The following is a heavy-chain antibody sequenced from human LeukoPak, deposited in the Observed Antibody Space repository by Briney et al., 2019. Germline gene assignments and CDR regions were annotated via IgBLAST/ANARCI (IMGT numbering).Heavy chain of an antibody. CDR2: ISRSSSYI. J-gene: IGHJ5*02. CDR1: GFTFSSYS. CDR3: ARGPTYCGGDCNWFDP. V-gene: IGHV3-21*01. Sequence: GGSLRLSCAASGFTFSSYSMNWVRQAPGKGLEWVSSISRSSSYIYYADSVKGRFTISRDSAKNSLYLQMNSLRDEDTAVYYCARGPTYCGGDCNWFDPWGQGTLVSVSS. D-gene: IGHD2-21*02.